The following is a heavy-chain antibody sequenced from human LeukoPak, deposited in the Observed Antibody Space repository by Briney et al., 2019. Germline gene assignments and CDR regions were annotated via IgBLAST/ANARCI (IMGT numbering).Heavy chain of an antibody. D-gene: IGHD5-18*01. CDR3: ARSGRTLGYSSGYYYYGMDV. V-gene: IGHV1-2*04. Sequence: VASVKVSCKASGYTFTGYYMHWVRQATGQGLEWMGWINSNSGGTNYAQKFQGWVTMTRDMSISTAYMELSRLRSDDTAVYYCARSGRTLGYSSGYYYYGMDVWGQGTTVTVSS. J-gene: IGHJ6*02. CDR2: INSNSGGT. CDR1: GYTFTGYY.